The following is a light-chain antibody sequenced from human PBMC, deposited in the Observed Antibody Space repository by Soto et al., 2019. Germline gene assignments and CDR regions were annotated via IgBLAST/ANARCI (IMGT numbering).Light chain of an antibody. J-gene: IGKJ5*01. Sequence: EIVMTQSPATLSVSPGERATLSCRASQSVSSYLAWYQQKPGQAPRLLIYGASSRATGIPDRFSGSGSGTDFTLTITRLEPEDFAVYYCQLYGRSITFGQGTRLEIK. CDR2: GAS. V-gene: IGKV3-20*01. CDR1: QSVSSY. CDR3: QLYGRSIT.